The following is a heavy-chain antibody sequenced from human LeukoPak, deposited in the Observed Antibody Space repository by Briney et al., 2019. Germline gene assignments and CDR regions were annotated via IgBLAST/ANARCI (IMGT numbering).Heavy chain of an antibody. Sequence: GGSLRLSCAASGFTFSSYAMSWVRQAPGKGLEWVSAISGSGGSTYYADSVKGRFTISRDNSKNTLYLQMNSLRAEDTAVYYCAKFRWPVGATPRNAFDIWGQGTMVTVSS. V-gene: IGHV3-23*01. CDR3: AKFRWPVGATPRNAFDI. J-gene: IGHJ3*02. CDR1: GFTFSSYA. CDR2: ISGSGGST. D-gene: IGHD1-26*01.